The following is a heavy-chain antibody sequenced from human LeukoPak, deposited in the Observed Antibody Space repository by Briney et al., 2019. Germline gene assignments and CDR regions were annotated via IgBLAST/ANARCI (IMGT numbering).Heavy chain of an antibody. Sequence: TSETLSLTCTVSGGSIMVAAYSWSWIRQPPGKGLEWIGYIYHSGRTYYNPSLKSRVTISVDTSKNQFSLKLSSVTAADTAVYYCARLGYSSGWYCFDYWGQGTLVTVSS. V-gene: IGHV4-30-2*01. CDR2: IYHSGRT. CDR1: GGSIMVAAYS. J-gene: IGHJ4*02. CDR3: ARLGYSSGWYCFDY. D-gene: IGHD6-19*01.